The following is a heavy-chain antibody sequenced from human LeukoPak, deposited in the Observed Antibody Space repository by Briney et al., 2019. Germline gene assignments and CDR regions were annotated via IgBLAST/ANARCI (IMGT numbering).Heavy chain of an antibody. V-gene: IGHV5-51*01. CDR3: ARKYGSGNQAFDI. CDR1: GYRFTSDW. J-gene: IGHJ3*02. D-gene: IGHD3-10*01. CDR2: IYPGDSDT. Sequence: GESLQISCKGSGYRFTSDWIGWVRQMPRKGREWMGIIYPGDSDTRYRPSFQCQVTISADKSISAAYLQWSSLKASDTAMYYCARKYGSGNQAFDIWGPGTMVTVSS.